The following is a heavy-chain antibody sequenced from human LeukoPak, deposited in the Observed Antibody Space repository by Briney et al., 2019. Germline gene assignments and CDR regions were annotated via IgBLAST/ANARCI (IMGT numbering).Heavy chain of an antibody. V-gene: IGHV3-11*05. CDR2: ISSSSSYT. J-gene: IGHJ4*02. Sequence: RGSLRLSCAASGFTFTDYYMSWIRQAPGKGLEWVSYISSSSSYTNYADSVKGRFTISRDNAKNSLYLQMNSLRAEDTAVYFCARDQYGSGSYDYWGQGTLVADPS. CDR3: ARDQYGSGSYDY. D-gene: IGHD3-10*01. CDR1: GFTFTDYY.